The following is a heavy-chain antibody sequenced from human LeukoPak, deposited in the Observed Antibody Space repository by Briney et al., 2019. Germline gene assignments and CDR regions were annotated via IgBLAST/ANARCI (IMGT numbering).Heavy chain of an antibody. CDR1: GGSFSGYY. CDR2: INHSGST. J-gene: IGHJ4*02. CDR3: ARGLRYTSRPIDY. Sequence: ASETLSLTCAVYGGSFSGYYWSWIRQPPGKGLEWIGEINHSGSTNYNPSLKSRVTISVDTSKNQFSLKLSSVTAADTAVYYCARGLRYTSRPIDYWGQGTLVTVSS. V-gene: IGHV4-34*01. D-gene: IGHD3-9*01.